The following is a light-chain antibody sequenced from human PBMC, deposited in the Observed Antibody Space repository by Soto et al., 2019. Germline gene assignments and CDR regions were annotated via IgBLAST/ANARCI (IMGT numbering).Light chain of an antibody. J-gene: IGKJ4*01. CDR1: QSVSSSY. V-gene: IGKV3-20*01. Sequence: EIVLTQSPGTLSLSPGERATLSCRASQSVSSSYLAWYQQKPGQAPRHLIYGASSRATGIPDRFSGSGSGTDFTLTISRLEPENFAVYYCQQYGSSPPLTFSGGTKVEIK. CDR3: QQYGSSPPLT. CDR2: GAS.